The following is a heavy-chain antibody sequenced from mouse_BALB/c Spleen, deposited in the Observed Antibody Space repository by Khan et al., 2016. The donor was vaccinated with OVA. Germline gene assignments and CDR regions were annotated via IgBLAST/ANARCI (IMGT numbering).Heavy chain of an antibody. CDR1: GYTFTSYD. CDR2: IFPGDGSI. V-gene: IGHV1-85*01. D-gene: IGHD2-3*01. Sequence: QVQLKQSGAELVKPGASVKLSCKASGYTFTSYDINWVRQRPEQGLEWIGRIFPGDGSIKYNEKFKGKATLTTDKSSSTAYMQLSRLTSEDSAVYCCSKGSSMMYVIAYWGQGTLVTVSA. J-gene: IGHJ3*01. CDR3: SKGSSMMYVIAY.